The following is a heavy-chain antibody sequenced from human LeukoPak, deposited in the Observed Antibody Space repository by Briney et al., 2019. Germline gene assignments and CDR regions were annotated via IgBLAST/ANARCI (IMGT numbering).Heavy chain of an antibody. Sequence: GGSLRLSCVASGFTFSTYVMNWVRQAPGRGLEWVSSISSSSSHIYYADSVKGRFTISRDDAKNSLYLQMNSLRAEDTAVYYCARDSGSGIAARPVDYWGQGTLVTVSS. D-gene: IGHD6-6*01. J-gene: IGHJ4*02. CDR3: ARDSGSGIAARPVDY. CDR2: ISSSSSHI. CDR1: GFTFSTYV. V-gene: IGHV3-21*01.